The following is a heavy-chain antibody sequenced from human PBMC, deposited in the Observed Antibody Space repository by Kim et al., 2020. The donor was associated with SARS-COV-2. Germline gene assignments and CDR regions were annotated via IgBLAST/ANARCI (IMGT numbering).Heavy chain of an antibody. Sequence: ASVKVSCKASGYTFTSYDINWVRQATGQGLEWMGWMNPNSGNTGYAQKFQGRVTMTRNTSISTAYMELSSLRSEDTAVYYCARVEGAAAGNWFDPWGQGTLVTVSS. D-gene: IGHD6-13*01. CDR3: ARVEGAAAGNWFDP. V-gene: IGHV1-8*01. J-gene: IGHJ5*02. CDR1: GYTFTSYD. CDR2: MNPNSGNT.